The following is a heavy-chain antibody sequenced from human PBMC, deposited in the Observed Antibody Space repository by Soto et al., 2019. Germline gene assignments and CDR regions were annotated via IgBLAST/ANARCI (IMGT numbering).Heavy chain of an antibody. Sequence: QVQLVQSGAEVKKPGASVKVSCKASGYTFTTYDISWVRQAPGQGLEWMGRISTYNGNTNYPQRLQGRRTMTTDTATTTAYMELKSLRSDDTAVDYCARDPYHVLMVNAPNLYGMDVWGQGTTVTVSS. CDR1: GYTFTTYD. J-gene: IGHJ6*02. CDR2: ISTYNGNT. CDR3: ARDPYHVLMVNAPNLYGMDV. V-gene: IGHV1-18*01. D-gene: IGHD2-8*01.